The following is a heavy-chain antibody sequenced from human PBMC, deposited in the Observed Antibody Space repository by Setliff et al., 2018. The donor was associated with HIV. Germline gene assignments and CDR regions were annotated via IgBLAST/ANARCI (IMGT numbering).Heavy chain of an antibody. CDR2: VYTSGGT. D-gene: IGHD2-8*01. CDR3: ARYYCPTGECYGFDI. CDR1: GGSFSDYY. V-gene: IGHV4-4*09. J-gene: IGHJ3*02. Sequence: ETLSLTCAPYGGSFSDYYWIWFRQPPGKGLGWIGYVYTSGGTNYNHSLKSRVTISVDASNNQFSLELTSVTDAETAVYYCARYYCPTGECYGFDIWGQGTRVTVSS.